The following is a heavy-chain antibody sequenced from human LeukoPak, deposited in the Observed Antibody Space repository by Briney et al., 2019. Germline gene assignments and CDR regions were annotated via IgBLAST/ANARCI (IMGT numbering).Heavy chain of an antibody. CDR1: GGTFSSYA. CDR2: IIPIFGTA. CDR3: AREDSSGYYPTDY. J-gene: IGHJ4*02. V-gene: IGHV1-69*13. Sequence: GASVKVSCKASGGTFSSYAISWVRQAPGQGLEWMGGIIPIFGTANYAQKFQGRVTITAGESTSTAYMELSSLRSEDTAVYYCAREDSSGYYPTDYWGQGTLVTVSS. D-gene: IGHD3-22*01.